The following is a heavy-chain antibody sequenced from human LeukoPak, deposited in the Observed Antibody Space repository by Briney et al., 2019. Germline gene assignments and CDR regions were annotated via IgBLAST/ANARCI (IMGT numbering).Heavy chain of an antibody. CDR2: IKSKTDGGTT. V-gene: IGHV3-15*01. Sequence: GGSLRLSCAASGFPLSNAWMSWVRQAPGKGLEWVGRIKSKTDGGTTDYAAPVKGRFTISRDDSKNTLYLQMNSLKTEDTAVYYCTTDRGITTLHNYWGQGTLVTVSS. CDR1: GFPLSNAW. D-gene: IGHD3-3*01. J-gene: IGHJ4*02. CDR3: TTDRGITTLHNY.